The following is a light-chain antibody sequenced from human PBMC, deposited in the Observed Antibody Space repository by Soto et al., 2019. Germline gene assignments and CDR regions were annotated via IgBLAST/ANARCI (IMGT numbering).Light chain of an antibody. Sequence: DIQMTQSPSTLSASLGDRVTITCRASQTVNAWLAWYQHKPGKAPKPLIYAASILESGVPARFSGSGSGTEFILTISSLQPDDVGTYYCQQYNTHSGTFGQGTKVEIK. V-gene: IGKV1-5*01. CDR3: QQYNTHSGT. CDR2: AAS. CDR1: QTVNAW. J-gene: IGKJ1*01.